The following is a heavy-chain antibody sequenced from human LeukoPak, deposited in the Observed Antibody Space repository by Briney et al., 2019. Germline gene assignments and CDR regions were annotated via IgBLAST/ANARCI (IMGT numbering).Heavy chain of an antibody. V-gene: IGHV1-18*01. Sequence: GASVKVSCKASGYTFTSYGISWVRQAPGQGLEWMGWISAYNGNTNYAQKLQGRVTMTTDTSTSTAYMELRSLRSDDTAVYYWAIYSSGWYKATNYFDYWGQGTLVTVSS. D-gene: IGHD6-19*01. CDR3: AIYSSGWYKATNYFDY. CDR2: ISAYNGNT. J-gene: IGHJ4*02. CDR1: GYTFTSYG.